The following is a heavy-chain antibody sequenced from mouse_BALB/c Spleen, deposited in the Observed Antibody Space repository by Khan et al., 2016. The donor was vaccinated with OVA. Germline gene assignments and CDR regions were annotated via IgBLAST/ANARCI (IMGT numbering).Heavy chain of an antibody. CDR3: ARTHGGY. V-gene: IGHV9-3-1*01. J-gene: IGHJ2*01. CDR1: GYTFTNYV. CDR2: INTYTREP. Sequence: QIQLVQSGPELKKPGETVKISCKASGYTFTNYVMNWVKQSPGKGLKWMGWINTYTREPTYADDFKGRLAFSLETSASTAYLQLNSLKNEDTATYYCARTHGGYWGQGTTLTVSS.